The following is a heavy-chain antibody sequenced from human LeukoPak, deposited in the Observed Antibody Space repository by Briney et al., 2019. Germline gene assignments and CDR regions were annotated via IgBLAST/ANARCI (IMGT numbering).Heavy chain of an antibody. Sequence: MSGGSLRLSCAASGFTFSSYSMNWVRQAPGKGLEWVSSISSSSSYIYYADSVKGRFTISRDNAKNSLYLQMNSLRAEDTAVYYCARKRTGARQFDYWGQGTLVTVSS. V-gene: IGHV3-21*01. CDR2: ISSSSSYI. CDR1: GFTFSSYS. J-gene: IGHJ4*02. D-gene: IGHD1-26*01. CDR3: ARKRTGARQFDY.